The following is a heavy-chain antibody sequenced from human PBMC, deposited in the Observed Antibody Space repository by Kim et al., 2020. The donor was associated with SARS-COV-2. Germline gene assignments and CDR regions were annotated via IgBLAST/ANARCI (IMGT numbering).Heavy chain of an antibody. CDR3: AGGRCVMLSGYYHNWFHP. J-gene: IGHJ5*02. D-gene: IGHD3-9*01. CDR1: GYSISSGSY. Sequence: SETLSLTCTVSGYSISSGSYYGCIIQHPAKGLLWIMSSNHNSRTTYNQPLQSRVTISLDTSYNHHFLKLLTSTAAAATAYYCAGGRCVMLSGYYHNWFHP. V-gene: IGHV4-38-2*02. CDR2: SNHNSRT.